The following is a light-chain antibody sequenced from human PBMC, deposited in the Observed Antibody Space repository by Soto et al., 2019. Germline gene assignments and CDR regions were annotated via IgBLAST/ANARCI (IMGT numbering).Light chain of an antibody. CDR3: QQYNNYPYT. V-gene: IGKV1-5*01. CDR2: DTS. CDR1: QSISTW. J-gene: IGKJ2*01. Sequence: DIQMTQSPSTLSAFVGDRVTITCRASQSISTWLAWYQHKLGTAPKLLIYDTSRLESGVPSRFSGSGSGTEFTLTIFSLQPDDCATYYCQQYNNYPYTFGQGTKVDIK.